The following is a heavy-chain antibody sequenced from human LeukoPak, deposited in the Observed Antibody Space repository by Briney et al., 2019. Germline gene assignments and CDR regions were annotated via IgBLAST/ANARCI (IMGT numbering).Heavy chain of an antibody. Sequence: PSETLSLTCTVSGGSITSYSYYSGWIRQTPGKELEWIASIYYGGDTNYNPSLKSRVTISVDTSKNQFSLKLISVTASDTAVYYCARHRRSSGWPYYFDYWGQGTLVAVSS. V-gene: IGHV4-39*01. CDR1: GGSITSYSYY. D-gene: IGHD6-19*01. CDR2: IYYGGDT. J-gene: IGHJ4*02. CDR3: ARHRRSSGWPYYFDY.